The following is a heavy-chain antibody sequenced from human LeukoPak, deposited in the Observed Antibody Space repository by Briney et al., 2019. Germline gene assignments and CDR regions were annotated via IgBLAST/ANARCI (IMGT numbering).Heavy chain of an antibody. CDR3: ARRRLDGYNHDAFDI. CDR1: GYTFTGYY. D-gene: IGHD5-24*01. CDR2: ISPNSGGT. J-gene: IGHJ3*02. Sequence: ASVKVSCKASGYTFTGYYMHWVRQAPGQGLEWMGRISPNSGGTNYAQKFQGRVTMTRDTSISTAYMELSRLRSDDTAVYYCARRRLDGYNHDAFDIWGQGTMVTVSS. V-gene: IGHV1-2*06.